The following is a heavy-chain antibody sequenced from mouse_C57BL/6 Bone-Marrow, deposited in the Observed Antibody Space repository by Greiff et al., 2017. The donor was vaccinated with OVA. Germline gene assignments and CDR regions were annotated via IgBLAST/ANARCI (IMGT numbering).Heavy chain of an antibody. Sequence: QVQLQQSGAELVRPGASVKLSCKASGYTFTSYGISWVKQRTGQGLEWIGEIYPRSGNTYYNEKFKGKATMTADKSTSTAYMELRSLTSEDSAVYFCAYCGSRGGRLDYWGQGTTVTVSS. D-gene: IGHD1-1*01. CDR3: AYCGSRGGRLDY. CDR1: GYTFTSYG. V-gene: IGHV1-81*01. J-gene: IGHJ4*01. CDR2: IYPRSGNT.